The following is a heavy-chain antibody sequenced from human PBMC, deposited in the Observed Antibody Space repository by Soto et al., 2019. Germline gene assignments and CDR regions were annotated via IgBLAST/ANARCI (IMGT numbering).Heavy chain of an antibody. CDR1: GFTFSSYA. CDR3: AREKRVRLYGSDPFDP. CDR2: ISYDGSNK. Sequence: QVQLVESGGGVVQPGRSLRLSCAASGFTFSSYAMHWVRQAPGKGLEWVAVISYDGSNKYYADSVKGRFTISRDNSKNTLYLQMNSLRAEDTAVYYCAREKRVRLYGSDPFDPWGQGTLVTVSS. V-gene: IGHV3-30-3*01. D-gene: IGHD3-10*01. J-gene: IGHJ5*02.